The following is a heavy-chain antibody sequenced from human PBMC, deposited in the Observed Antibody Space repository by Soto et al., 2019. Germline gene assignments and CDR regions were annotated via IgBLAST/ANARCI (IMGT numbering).Heavy chain of an antibody. CDR2: IYYSGST. CDR1: CGSVSSGSYY. V-gene: IGHV4-61*01. Sequence: SETLSLTCTVSCGSVSSGSYYWSWIRQPPGKGLEWIGYIYYSGSTNYNPSLKSRVTISVDTSKNQFSLKLSSVTAADTAVYYCARAPKDYYYGMDVWGQGTTVTVSS. J-gene: IGHJ6*02. CDR3: ARAPKDYYYGMDV.